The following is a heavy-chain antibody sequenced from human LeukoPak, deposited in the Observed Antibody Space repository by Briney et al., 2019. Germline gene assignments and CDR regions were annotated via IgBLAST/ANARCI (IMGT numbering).Heavy chain of an antibody. V-gene: IGHV1-8*01. D-gene: IGHD2-21*01. CDR1: GYTFTGYY. Sequence: ASVKVSCKASGYTFTGYYMHWVRQATGQGLEWMGWMNPNSGNTGYAQKFQGRVTMTRNTSISTAYMELSSLRSEDTAVYYCARGRSATVISDWFDPWGQGTLVTVSS. CDR3: ARGRSATVISDWFDP. J-gene: IGHJ5*02. CDR2: MNPNSGNT.